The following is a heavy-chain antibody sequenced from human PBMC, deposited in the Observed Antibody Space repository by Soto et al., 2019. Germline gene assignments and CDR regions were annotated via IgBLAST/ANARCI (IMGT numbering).Heavy chain of an antibody. CDR1: GFTFSSYA. V-gene: IGHV3-23*01. J-gene: IGHJ6*03. Sequence: GGSLRLSCAASGFTFSSYAMSWVRQAPGKGLEWVSAISGSGGSTYYADSGKGQFTISRDNSKNTLYLQMNSLRAEDTAVYYCAKVAGPDVYYYYYYMDVWGKGTTVTVSS. CDR2: ISGSGGST. CDR3: AKVAGPDVYYYYYYMDV.